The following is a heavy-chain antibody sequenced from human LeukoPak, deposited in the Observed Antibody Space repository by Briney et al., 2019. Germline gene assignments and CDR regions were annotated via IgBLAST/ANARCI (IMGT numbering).Heavy chain of an antibody. CDR3: TTVTSQWLVYYFDY. Sequence: PGGSLRLSCAASGFTFSSYAMSWVRQAPGKGLEWVGRIKSKTDGGTADYATPVKGRFTISRDDSKNTLYLQMNSLKTEDTAVYYCTTVTSQWLVYYFDYWGQGTLVTVSS. V-gene: IGHV3-15*01. D-gene: IGHD6-19*01. CDR2: IKSKTDGGTA. CDR1: GFTFSSYA. J-gene: IGHJ4*02.